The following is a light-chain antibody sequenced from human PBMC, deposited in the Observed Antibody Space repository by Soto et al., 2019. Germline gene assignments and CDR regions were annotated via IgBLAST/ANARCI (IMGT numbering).Light chain of an antibody. Sequence: EIVLTQSPATLSLSPGERATLSCRASQRVSSYLAWYQQKPGQAPRLLIYDASNRATGIPARFSGSWSGSDFTLTISSLEPEDFAVYYCQQRINWPFTFGPGTKVDIK. CDR1: QRVSSY. CDR2: DAS. CDR3: QQRINWPFT. V-gene: IGKV3-11*01. J-gene: IGKJ3*01.